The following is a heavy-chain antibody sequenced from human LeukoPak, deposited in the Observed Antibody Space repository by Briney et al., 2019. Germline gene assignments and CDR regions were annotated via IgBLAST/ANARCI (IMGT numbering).Heavy chain of an antibody. Sequence: GGSLRLSCAASGFTFSDYYMSWIRQAPGKGLEWVSYISSGSTIYYADSVKGRFTISRDNAKNSLYLQMNSLRAEDTAVYYCARAHSSSGYWGQGTLVTVSS. CDR1: GFTFSDYY. D-gene: IGHD6-6*01. CDR2: ISSGSTI. V-gene: IGHV3-11*01. J-gene: IGHJ4*02. CDR3: ARAHSSSGY.